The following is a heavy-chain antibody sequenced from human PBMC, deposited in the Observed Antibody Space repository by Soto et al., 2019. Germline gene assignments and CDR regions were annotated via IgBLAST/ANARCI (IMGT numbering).Heavy chain of an antibody. J-gene: IGHJ2*01. CDR2: ISSSSSYI. Sequence: EVQLVESGGGLVKPGGSLRLSCAASGFTFSSYSMNWVRQAPGKGLEWVSSISSSSSYIYYADSVKGRFTISRDNAKNSLYLQMNSLRAEDTAVYYCARDFVVSHRPPFDLCGRGTLVTVSS. V-gene: IGHV3-21*01. CDR3: ARDFVVSHRPPFDL. CDR1: GFTFSSYS. D-gene: IGHD6-6*01.